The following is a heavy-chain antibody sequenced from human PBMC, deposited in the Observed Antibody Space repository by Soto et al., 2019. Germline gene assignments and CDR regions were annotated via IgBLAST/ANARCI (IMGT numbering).Heavy chain of an antibody. J-gene: IGHJ6*02. Sequence: EVQLVESGGGLVKPGGSLRLSCAASGFTFSSYSMNWVRQAPGKGLEWVSSISSSSSYIYYADSVKGRFTISRDNAKNSRYLQMNRRRAGETAGYYCAREFGDVSLGSYYYYGMDVWGQGTTVTVSS. D-gene: IGHD3-16*01. V-gene: IGHV3-21*01. CDR3: AREFGDVSLGSYYYYGMDV. CDR1: GFTFSSYS. CDR2: ISSSSSYI.